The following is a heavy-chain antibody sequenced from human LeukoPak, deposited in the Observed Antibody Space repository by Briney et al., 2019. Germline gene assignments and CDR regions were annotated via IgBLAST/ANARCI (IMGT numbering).Heavy chain of an antibody. J-gene: IGHJ6*03. CDR3: ARQGNSFSLGYYYYYYMDV. CDR1: GGSISSHY. CDR2: IYSSGST. V-gene: IGHV4-59*08. D-gene: IGHD4-23*01. Sequence: PSETLSLTCTVSGGSISSHYWSWIRQPPGKGLEWIGYIYSSGSTNYNPSLKSRVTISVDTSKNQFSLKLSSVTAADTAVYYCARQGNSFSLGYYYYYYMDVWGKGTTVTVSS.